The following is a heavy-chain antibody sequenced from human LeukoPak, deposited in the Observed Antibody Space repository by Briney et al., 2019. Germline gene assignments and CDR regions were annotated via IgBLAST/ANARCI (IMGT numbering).Heavy chain of an antibody. Sequence: ASVKVSCKASGYTFTSYDIHWVRPATGQGLEWMGWMNPNSGNTGYAQKFQGRVTMTRNTSISTAYMELSSLRSEDTAVYYCARGSHYDFWSGYYGHWGQGTLVTVSS. CDR1: GYTFTSYD. V-gene: IGHV1-8*01. CDR2: MNPNSGNT. D-gene: IGHD3-3*01. J-gene: IGHJ4*02. CDR3: ARGSHYDFWSGYYGH.